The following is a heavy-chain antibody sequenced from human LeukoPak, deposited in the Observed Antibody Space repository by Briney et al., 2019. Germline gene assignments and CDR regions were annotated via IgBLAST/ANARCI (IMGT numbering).Heavy chain of an antibody. J-gene: IGHJ4*02. Sequence: GGSLRLSCAASGFTFSSYAMHWVRQAPGKGLEWVAVISYDGSNKYYADSVKGRFTISRDNSKNTLYLQMNSLRAEDTAVYYCARDGGYRGYDADCWGQGTLVTVSS. CDR1: GFTFSSYA. CDR2: ISYDGSNK. CDR3: ARDGGYRGYDADC. D-gene: IGHD5-12*01. V-gene: IGHV3-30-3*01.